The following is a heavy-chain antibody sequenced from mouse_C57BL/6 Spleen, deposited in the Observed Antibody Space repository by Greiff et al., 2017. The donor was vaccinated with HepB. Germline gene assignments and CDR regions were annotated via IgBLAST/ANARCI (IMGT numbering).Heavy chain of an antibody. CDR2: ISSGGDYI. CDR1: GFTFSSYA. V-gene: IGHV5-9-1*02. J-gene: IGHJ4*01. CDR3: TRDRYYYGSRYYAMDY. D-gene: IGHD1-1*01. Sequence: EVMLVESGEGLVKPGGSLKLSCAASGFTFSSYAMSWVRQTPEKRLEWVAYISSGGDYIYYADTVKGRFTISRDNARNTLYLQMSSLKSEDTAMYYWTRDRYYYGSRYYAMDYWGQGTSVTVSS.